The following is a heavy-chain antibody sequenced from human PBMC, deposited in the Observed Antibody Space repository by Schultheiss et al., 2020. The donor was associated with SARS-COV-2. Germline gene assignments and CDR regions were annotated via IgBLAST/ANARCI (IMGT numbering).Heavy chain of an antibody. V-gene: IGHV4-31*03. CDR2: IYYSGST. CDR3: ARRSTTSVGMDV. J-gene: IGHJ6*02. D-gene: IGHD2/OR15-2a*01. CDR1: GASISSAGYY. Sequence: SETLSLTCSVSGASISSAGYYWSWIRQHPGKGLEWIGYIYYSGSTYYNPSLKSRVTISVDTSKNQFSLKLSSVTAADTAVYYCARRSTTSVGMDVWGQGTTVTVSS.